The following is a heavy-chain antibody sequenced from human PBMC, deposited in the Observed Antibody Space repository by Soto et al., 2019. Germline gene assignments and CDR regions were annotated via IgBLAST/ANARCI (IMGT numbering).Heavy chain of an antibody. Sequence: ALRLSGAASVFTCDDYAMHWVRQAPGEGLEWVSGISWNSGAIDYADSVKGRFTISRDNARNSLYLQMNSLRPEDTALYYCAKAVVAGDYFDFWGQGTLVTVSS. J-gene: IGHJ4*02. D-gene: IGHD2-15*01. CDR2: ISWNSGAI. V-gene: IGHV3-9*01. CDR1: VFTCDDYA. CDR3: AKAVVAGDYFDF.